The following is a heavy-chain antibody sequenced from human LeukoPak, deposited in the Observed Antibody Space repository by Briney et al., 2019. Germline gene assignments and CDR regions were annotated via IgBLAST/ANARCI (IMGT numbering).Heavy chain of an antibody. Sequence: SETLSLTCTVSGGSISSYYWSWIRQPPGKGLEWIGYIYYSGSTNYNPSLKSRVTISVDTSKNQFSLKLSSVTAADTAVYYCARAPPERGVWFDPWGQGTLVTVSS. V-gene: IGHV4-59*01. J-gene: IGHJ5*02. CDR3: ARAPPERGVWFDP. D-gene: IGHD2-8*01. CDR2: IYYSGST. CDR1: GGSISSYY.